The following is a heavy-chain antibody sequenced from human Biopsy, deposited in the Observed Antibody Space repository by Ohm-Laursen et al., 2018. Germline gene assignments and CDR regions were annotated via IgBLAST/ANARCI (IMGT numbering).Heavy chain of an antibody. CDR2: VYYTGST. Sequence: SVTLSLTCTVSGDSISCYYWSWIRQPPGKGLQWIGYVYYTGSTDYNPSLQSRVTISVDTSKNHFSLRLRSVTPADTAIYYCARDRGYYSDRGVAGYFDHWGRGTLVTVSS. CDR3: ARDRGYYSDRGVAGYFDH. V-gene: IGHV4-59*01. J-gene: IGHJ2*01. CDR1: GDSISCYY. D-gene: IGHD3-22*01.